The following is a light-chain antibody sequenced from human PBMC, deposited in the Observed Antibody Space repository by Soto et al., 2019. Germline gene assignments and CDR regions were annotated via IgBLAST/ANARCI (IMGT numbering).Light chain of an antibody. J-gene: IGLJ1*01. Sequence: QSALTQPASVSGSPGQSITISCTGTSSVVGGYNYVSWYQQHPGKAPKLMIYDVSNRPSGVPNRFSGSKSGNTASLTISGLQAEDEADYYSSSYTSSSTLVFGTGTKVTVL. CDR2: DVS. CDR1: SSVVGGYNY. CDR3: SSYTSSSTLV. V-gene: IGLV2-14*01.